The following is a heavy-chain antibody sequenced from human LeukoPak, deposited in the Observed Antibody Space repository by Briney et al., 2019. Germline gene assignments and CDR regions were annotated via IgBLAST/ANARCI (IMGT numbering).Heavy chain of an antibody. V-gene: IGHV4-38-2*01. D-gene: IGHD7-27*01. CDR2: IYHSGST. CDR1: GYSFSSGYY. J-gene: IGHJ4*02. CDR3: ARMIGYDELGVD. Sequence: SETLSLTCAVSGYSFSSGYYWGWLRQHPGKGLEWIGSIYHSGSTYYNPSLKSRVTISVDTSKNQFSLKLSSVTAADTAVYYCARMIGYDELGVDWGQGTLLTVSS.